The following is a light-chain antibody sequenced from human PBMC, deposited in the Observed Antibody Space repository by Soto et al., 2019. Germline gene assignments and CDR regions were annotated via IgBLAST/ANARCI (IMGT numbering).Light chain of an antibody. CDR1: QSVSNNF. V-gene: IGKV3-20*01. Sequence: EVVLTQSPGTLSLSPGERATLSCRASQSVSNNFLAWYQQKPGQAPRLLIYEAAKRATGTPDRFSGSGSGTDFTLTISRLEPEDFAVYYCQQYSISPRAFGQGIKVEIK. CDR3: QQYSISPRA. J-gene: IGKJ1*01. CDR2: EAA.